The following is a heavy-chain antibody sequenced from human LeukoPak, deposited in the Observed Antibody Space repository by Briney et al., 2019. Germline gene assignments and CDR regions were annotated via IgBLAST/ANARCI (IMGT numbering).Heavy chain of an antibody. CDR1: GGSISNSY. D-gene: IGHD2-2*01. J-gene: IGHJ5*02. V-gene: IGHV4-59*01. Sequence: PSETLSLTCTVSGGSISNSYWTWIRQPPAKGLEWIGNIHSSGRTSYNPSLKSRVTILLGTSNNQFSLNLASVTTADTAMYYCARDDDSAMTNNINWSVHWGQGTLVTVSS. CDR3: ARDDDSAMTNNINWSVH. CDR2: IHSSGRT.